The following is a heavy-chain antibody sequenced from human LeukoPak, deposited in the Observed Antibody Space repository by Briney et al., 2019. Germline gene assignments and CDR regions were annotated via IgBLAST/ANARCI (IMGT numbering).Heavy chain of an antibody. CDR1: GYTFTSYD. J-gene: IGHJ5*02. CDR2: MNPNSGNT. CDR3: ARDGLRAYCGGDCYYNWFDP. D-gene: IGHD2-21*02. Sequence: ASVKVSCKASGYTFTSYDINWVRQATGQGLEWMGWMNPNSGNTGYAQKFQGRVTITRNTSISTAYMELSSLRSEDTAVYYCARDGLRAYCGGDCYYNWFDPWGQGTLVTVSS. V-gene: IGHV1-8*03.